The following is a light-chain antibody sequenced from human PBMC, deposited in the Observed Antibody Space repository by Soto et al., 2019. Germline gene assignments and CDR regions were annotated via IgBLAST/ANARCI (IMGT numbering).Light chain of an antibody. CDR1: SSDVGGYNY. CDR2: DVN. CDR3: NSYGGTNNYVV. V-gene: IGLV2-8*01. J-gene: IGLJ2*01. Sequence: QSVLTQPPSASGSPGQSVTISCTGTSSDVGGYNYVSWYRQHPGKAPQLIIYDVNKRPSGVPDRFSGSKSGNTGSLTVSGLQAEDEADYFCNSYGGTNNYVVFGGGTKLTVL.